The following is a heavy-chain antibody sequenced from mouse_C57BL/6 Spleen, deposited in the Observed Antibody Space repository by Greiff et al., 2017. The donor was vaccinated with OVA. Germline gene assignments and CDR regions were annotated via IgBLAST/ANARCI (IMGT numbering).Heavy chain of an antibody. CDR3: ASYQTVIYYGSSYNYFDY. D-gene: IGHD1-1*01. V-gene: IGHV3-6*01. CDR2: LSYDGSN. Sequence: VQLQQSGPGLVKPSQSLSLTCSVTGYSITSGYYWNWIRQFPGNKLEWMGYLSYDGSNNYNPSLKNRISITRYTSKNQFFLKLNSVTTEVTSTYYCASYQTVIYYGSSYNYFDYWGQGTTLTVSS. CDR1: GYSITSGYY. J-gene: IGHJ2*01.